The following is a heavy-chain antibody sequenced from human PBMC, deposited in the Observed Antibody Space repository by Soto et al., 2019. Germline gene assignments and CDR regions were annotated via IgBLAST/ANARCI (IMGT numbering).Heavy chain of an antibody. CDR2: ISGSGGST. V-gene: IGHV3-23*01. Sequence: EVQLLESGGGLVQPGGSLRLSCAASGFTFSSYDMSWVRQAPGKGLEWVSAISGSGGSTYYADSVKGRFTISRDNSKNTLYLQMNSLRAEDTAVYYCAKDEVGAVYYYYYCMDVWGQGTTVTVSS. D-gene: IGHD1-26*01. CDR3: AKDEVGAVYYYYYCMDV. CDR1: GFTFSSYD. J-gene: IGHJ6*02.